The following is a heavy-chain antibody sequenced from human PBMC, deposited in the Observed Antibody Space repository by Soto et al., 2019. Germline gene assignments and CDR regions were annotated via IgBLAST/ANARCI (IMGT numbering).Heavy chain of an antibody. Sequence: GGSLRLSCAASGFTFSNAWMNWVRQAPGKGLEWVGRIKSKTDGGTTDYAAPVKGRFTISRDDSKNTLYMQMNSLKTKDTAVYYCTTDFGRIITIFGVVIEDPNYWGQGTLVTVSS. V-gene: IGHV3-15*07. CDR1: GFTFSNAW. CDR2: IKSKTDGGTT. D-gene: IGHD3-3*01. J-gene: IGHJ4*02. CDR3: TTDFGRIITIFGVVIEDPNY.